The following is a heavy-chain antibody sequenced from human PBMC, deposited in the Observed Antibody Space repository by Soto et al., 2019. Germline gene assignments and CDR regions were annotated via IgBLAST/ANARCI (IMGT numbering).Heavy chain of an antibody. D-gene: IGHD2-2*01. V-gene: IGHV4-59*08. Sequence: PSETLSLTCTVSGGSISSYYWSWIRQPPGKGLEWIGYNHYSGSANYSPSLRSRVTISVDTSKNHFSLKLNSVTAADTAVYYCARLCTSTTCDGFWFDPWGQGTLVTVSS. J-gene: IGHJ5*02. CDR3: ARLCTSTTCDGFWFDP. CDR2: NHYSGSA. CDR1: GGSISSYY.